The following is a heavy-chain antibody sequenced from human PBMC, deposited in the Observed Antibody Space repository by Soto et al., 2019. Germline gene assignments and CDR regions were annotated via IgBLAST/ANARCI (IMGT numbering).Heavy chain of an antibody. V-gene: IGHV4-34*01. J-gene: IGHJ1*01. Sequence: QVQLQQSGAGLLKPSETLSLTCAVYGGSFSGYYWSWIRQPPGKGLEWIGEINHSGSTNYNPSLKSRVTISVDTSKNQFSLKLSSVTAADTAVYYCARGLGYPQGYFQHWGQGTLVTVSS. D-gene: IGHD6-13*01. CDR2: INHSGST. CDR3: ARGLGYPQGYFQH. CDR1: GGSFSGYY.